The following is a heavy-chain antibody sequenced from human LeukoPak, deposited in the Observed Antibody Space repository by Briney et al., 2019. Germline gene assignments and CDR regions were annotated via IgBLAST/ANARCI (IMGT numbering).Heavy chain of an antibody. D-gene: IGHD3-10*01. J-gene: IGHJ4*02. Sequence: ASVKVSCKASGYTFTGYYMNWVRQAPGQGREWMGWINPNSGGTNYAQKFQGRVTMTRDTSISTAYMELSRLRSDDTAVYYCARGSGSYYHVSRPPDYWGQGTLVTVSS. CDR3: ARGSGSYYHVSRPPDY. CDR1: GYTFTGYY. CDR2: INPNSGGT. V-gene: IGHV1-2*02.